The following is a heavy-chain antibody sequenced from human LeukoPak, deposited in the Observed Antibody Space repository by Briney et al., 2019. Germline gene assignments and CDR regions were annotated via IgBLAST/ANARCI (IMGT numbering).Heavy chain of an antibody. V-gene: IGHV1-2*02. D-gene: IGHD6-19*01. CDR1: GYTFTSYY. CDR2: INPNSGGT. CDR3: ARESTGIAVAGTNY. J-gene: IGHJ4*02. Sequence: GASVKVSCKASGYTFTSYYMHWVRQAPGQGLEWMGWINPNSGGTNYAQKFQGRVTMTRDTSISTAYMELSRLRSDDTAVYYCARESTGIAVAGTNYWGQGTLVTVSS.